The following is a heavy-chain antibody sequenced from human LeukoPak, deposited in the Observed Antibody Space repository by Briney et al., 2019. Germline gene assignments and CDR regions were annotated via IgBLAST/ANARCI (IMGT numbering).Heavy chain of an antibody. CDR1: GFTFSSYS. V-gene: IGHV3-21*01. J-gene: IGHJ4*02. Sequence: PGGSLRLSCAASGFTFSSYSMTWVRQAPGKGLEWVSSISSSSSYIYYADSVKGRFTISRDNAKNSLYLQMNSLRAEDTAVYYCAKVHLTYYFDSSGYGFQDYWGQGTLVTVSS. CDR2: ISSSSSYI. D-gene: IGHD3-22*01. CDR3: AKVHLTYYFDSSGYGFQDY.